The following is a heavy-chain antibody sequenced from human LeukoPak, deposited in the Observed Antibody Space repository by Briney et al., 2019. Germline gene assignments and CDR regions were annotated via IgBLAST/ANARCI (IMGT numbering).Heavy chain of an antibody. CDR2: ISAYNGNT. CDR3: ARDDDYVWGSYKSYSAVACDY. J-gene: IGHJ4*02. Sequence: ASVKVSCXASGYTFTSYGISWVRQAPGQGLEWMGWISAYNGNTNYAQKLQGGVTMTTDTSTSTAYMELRSLRSDDTAVYYCARDDDYVWGSYKSYSAVACDYWGQGTLVTVSS. V-gene: IGHV1-18*01. D-gene: IGHD3-16*01. CDR1: GYTFTSYG.